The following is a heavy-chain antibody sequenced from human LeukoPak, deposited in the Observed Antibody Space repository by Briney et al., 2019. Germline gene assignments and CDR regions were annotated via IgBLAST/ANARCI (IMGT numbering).Heavy chain of an antibody. CDR1: GFIFSDYA. J-gene: IGHJ4*02. CDR3: AKFRGMIVASYFFDY. Sequence: GGSLRLSCAASGFIFSDYAMSWVRQAPGKGLEWVSGISGSGGGTYYADSLKGRFTISRDNSKNTLYLHMNSLRAEDTAIYYCAKFRGMIVASYFFDYWGQGALVTVSS. V-gene: IGHV3-23*01. D-gene: IGHD3-22*01. CDR2: ISGSGGGT.